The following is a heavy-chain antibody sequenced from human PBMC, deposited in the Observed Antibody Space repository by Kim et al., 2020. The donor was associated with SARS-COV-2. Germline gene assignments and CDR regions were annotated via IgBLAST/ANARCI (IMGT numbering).Heavy chain of an antibody. CDR1: GFTFSSYW. CDR3: ARDQVAAGTNIYYYYGMDV. V-gene: IGHV3-7*03. Sequence: GGSLRLSCAASGFTFSSYWMSWVRQAPGKGLEWVANIKQDGSEKYYVDSVKGRFTISRDNAKNSLYLQMNSLRAEDTAVYYCARDQVAAGTNIYYYYGMDVWGQGTTVTVSS. D-gene: IGHD1-1*01. CDR2: IKQDGSEK. J-gene: IGHJ6*02.